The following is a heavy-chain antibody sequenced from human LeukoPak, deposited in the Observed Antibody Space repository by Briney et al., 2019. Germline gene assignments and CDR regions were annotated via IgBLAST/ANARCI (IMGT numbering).Heavy chain of an antibody. Sequence: PSETLSLTCTVSGGSISSYYWSWIRQPPGKGLEWIGYIYYSGSTNYNPSLKSRVTISVDTSKDQFSLKLSSVTAADTAVYYCARDKGLAAAGHWYFDLWGRGTLVTVSS. CDR2: IYYSGST. CDR1: GGSISSYY. D-gene: IGHD6-13*01. CDR3: ARDKGLAAAGHWYFDL. J-gene: IGHJ2*01. V-gene: IGHV4-59*01.